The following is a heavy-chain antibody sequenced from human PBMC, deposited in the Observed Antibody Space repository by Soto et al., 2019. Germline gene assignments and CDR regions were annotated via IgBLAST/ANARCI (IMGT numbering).Heavy chain of an antibody. Sequence: VESGGGLVKPGGSLRLSCAASGSTFSHAWMSWVRQVPGKGLEWVARVKSKAAGGTTDYAAPVKGRFTISRDDSKNTLYLQMNSLKTDDTAVYYCTTLGFDPWGQGTLVTVSS. CDR2: VKSKAAGGTT. J-gene: IGHJ5*02. V-gene: IGHV3-15*01. CDR1: GSTFSHAW. CDR3: TTLGFDP.